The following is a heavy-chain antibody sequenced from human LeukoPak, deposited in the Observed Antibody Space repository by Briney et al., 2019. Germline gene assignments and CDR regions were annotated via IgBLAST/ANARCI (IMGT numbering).Heavy chain of an antibody. J-gene: IGHJ4*02. CDR2: VSSSGNTI. D-gene: IGHD6-13*01. Sequence: GGSLRLSCAASGFTFSSYEMNWVRQAPGKGLEWVSYVSSSGNTIYNADSVKGRFIISRDNAKNPLYLQMNSLRAEDTAVYYCARVGQQLADYWGQGTLVTVSS. CDR3: ARVGQQLADY. CDR1: GFTFSSYE. V-gene: IGHV3-48*03.